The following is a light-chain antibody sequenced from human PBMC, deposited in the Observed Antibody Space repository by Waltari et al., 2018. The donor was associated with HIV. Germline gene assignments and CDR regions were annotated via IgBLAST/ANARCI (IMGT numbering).Light chain of an antibody. Sequence: QSILTQPPSTSGTPGQRVTISCSGSFSNVGSHTVNWFQHLPGTSPKLLIYTTNQRPSWGPDRFSGSKSGTSASLAISGLQSEDEAVYYCASWDANLNGIVFGGGTKLAVL. CDR2: TTN. CDR1: FSNVGSHT. CDR3: ASWDANLNGIV. J-gene: IGLJ3*02. V-gene: IGLV1-44*01.